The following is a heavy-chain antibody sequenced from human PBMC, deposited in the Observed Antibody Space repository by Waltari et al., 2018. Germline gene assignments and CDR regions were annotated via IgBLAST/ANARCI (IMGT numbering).Heavy chain of an antibody. Sequence: QLQLQESGPGLVEPSETLYLTCTASGDSISNTNYYWGWIRQPRGTGLQWIGSIHYIGDTYYSSSLKSRVIISVDTSNNQFSLRLTSVTAADTAIYFCARNQRGWFDAFDIWGQGTAVTVSS. CDR1: GDSISNTNYY. D-gene: IGHD6-19*01. CDR3: ARNQRGWFDAFDI. CDR2: IHYIGDT. J-gene: IGHJ3*02. V-gene: IGHV4-39*07.